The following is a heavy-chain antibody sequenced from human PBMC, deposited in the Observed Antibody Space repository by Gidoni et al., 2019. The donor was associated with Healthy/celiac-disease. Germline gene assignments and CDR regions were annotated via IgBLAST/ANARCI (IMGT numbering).Heavy chain of an antibody. CDR3: ARGGGWYCSSTSCYYFDY. CDR1: GLHFSRYG. D-gene: IGHD2-2*01. CDR2: IKHDGCDK. V-gene: IGHV3-7*03. Sequence: EVQLVESGGGLVQPGGSLRLSCAASGLHFSRYGMSWVRQAPGKGLECVANIKHDGCDKYYVDAGKGRFTISSDNANNSLYLQMNSLRAEDTAVYYCARGGGWYCSSTSCYYFDYWGQGTLVTVSS. J-gene: IGHJ4*02.